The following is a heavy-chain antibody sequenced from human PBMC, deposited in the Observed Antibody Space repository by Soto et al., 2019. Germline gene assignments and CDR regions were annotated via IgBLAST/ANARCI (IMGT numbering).Heavy chain of an antibody. J-gene: IGHJ3*02. CDR3: AHIGRWVDTFGI. V-gene: IGHV2-5*02. CDR1: GFSLSSSGEA. Sequence: QITLKESGPTLVKPTQTLTLTCTFSGFSLSSSGEAVGWIRQPPGKALEWLAGIYWDDDKRYNPSLNSRLTITKDTSKNQVVLTMTNMDPVDTATYYCAHIGRWVDTFGIWGQGTMVTVSS. CDR2: IYWDDDK.